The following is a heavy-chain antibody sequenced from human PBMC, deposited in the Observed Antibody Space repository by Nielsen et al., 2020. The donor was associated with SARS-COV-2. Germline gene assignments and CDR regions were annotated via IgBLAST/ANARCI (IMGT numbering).Heavy chain of an antibody. D-gene: IGHD2-2*01. CDR3: ARRGYCSSTRCHISDYYGMDV. CDR1: GYSFTSYW. CDR2: IYPGDSDT. V-gene: IGHV5-51*01. Sequence: GGSLRLSCKGSGYSFTSYWIGWVRQMPGKGLEWMGIIYPGDSDTRYSPSFQGQVTISADKSISTAYLQWSSLKASDTAMYYCARRGYCSSTRCHISDYYGMDVWGQGTTVTVSS. J-gene: IGHJ6*02.